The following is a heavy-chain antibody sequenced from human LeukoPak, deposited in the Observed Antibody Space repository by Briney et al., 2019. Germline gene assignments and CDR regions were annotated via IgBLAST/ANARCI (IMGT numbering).Heavy chain of an antibody. V-gene: IGHV3-66*01. J-gene: IGHJ4*02. CDR2: IYSGGST. D-gene: IGHD3-10*01. Sequence: GGSLRLSCAASGFTVSSNYMSWVRQAPGKGLEWVSVIYSGGSTYYADSVKGRFTISRDNSKNTLYLGMNSLRAEDTSVYYCARAFDYYGSGSDYYFDYWGQGTLVTVSS. CDR3: ARAFDYYGSGSDYYFDY. CDR1: GFTVSSNY.